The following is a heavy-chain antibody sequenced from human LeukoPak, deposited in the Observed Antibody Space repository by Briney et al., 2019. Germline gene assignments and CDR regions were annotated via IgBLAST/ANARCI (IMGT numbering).Heavy chain of an antibody. CDR3: ARDLSSSSDYYYYYGMDV. V-gene: IGHV1-46*01. CDR1: GCTFTSYY. J-gene: IGHJ6*02. D-gene: IGHD6-6*01. CDR2: INPSGGST. Sequence: ASVTVSCKASGCTFTSYYMHWVRQAPGQGLEWMGLINPSGGSTSYAQKFQGRVTMTRDTSTSTVYMELSSLRSEDTAVYYCARDLSSSSDYYYYYGMDVWGQGTTVTVSS.